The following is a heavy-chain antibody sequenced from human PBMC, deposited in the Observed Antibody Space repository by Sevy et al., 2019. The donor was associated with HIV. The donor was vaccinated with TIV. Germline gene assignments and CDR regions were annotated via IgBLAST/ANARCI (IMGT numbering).Heavy chain of an antibody. V-gene: IGHV3-48*02. J-gene: IGHJ6*02. D-gene: IGHD4-17*01. CDR3: ARVGDYGDNSPYYYYYGMDV. CDR2: ISSSSSTI. CDR1: GFTFSSYS. Sequence: GGSLRLSCAASGFTFSSYSMNWVRQAPGKGLEWVSYISSSSSTIYCADSVKRRFTISRDNAKNSLYLQMNSLRDEDTAVYYCARVGDYGDNSPYYYYYGMDVWGQGTTVTVSS.